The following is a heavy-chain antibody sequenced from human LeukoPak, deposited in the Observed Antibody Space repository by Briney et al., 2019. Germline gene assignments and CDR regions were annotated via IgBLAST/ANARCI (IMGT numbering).Heavy chain of an antibody. CDR1: GYTFTVYS. Sequence: ASVKVSCKASGYTFTVYSINWLRQAPGQGLEWMGWITTSTGKPTYAQGFTGRFVFSLDTSVSTAYLQISSLKAEDTAVYYCARGRVAMVRGVISPESYWGQGTLVTVSS. J-gene: IGHJ4*02. CDR3: ARGRVAMVRGVISPESY. D-gene: IGHD3-10*01. V-gene: IGHV7-4-1*02. CDR2: ITTSTGKP.